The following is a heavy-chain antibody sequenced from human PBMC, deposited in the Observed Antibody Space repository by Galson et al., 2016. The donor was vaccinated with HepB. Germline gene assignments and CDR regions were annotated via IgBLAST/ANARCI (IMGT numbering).Heavy chain of an antibody. CDR2: IKEDGSEE. D-gene: IGHD5-18*01. J-gene: IGHJ2*01. CDR1: GFTFSSYW. CDR3: ARADTVMGTYWYFDL. V-gene: IGHV3-7*01. Sequence: SLRLSCAASGFTFSSYWMNWVRQAPGKGLEWVANIKEDGSEEYYVDSVKGRFTISRENAKNSLYLQMNSLRAGDTAVYYCARADTVMGTYWYFDLWGRGTLVTVSS.